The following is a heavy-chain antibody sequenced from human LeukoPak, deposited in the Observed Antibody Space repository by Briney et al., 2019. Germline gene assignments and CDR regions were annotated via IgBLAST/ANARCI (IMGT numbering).Heavy chain of an antibody. CDR3: ARGGEVVPIVEDAFDF. Sequence: ASVRVSCKTSGYTFTGYYIHWMRHVAGQGLEWMGCINPNSGNTHYRQEIQGRVTMTRDTSTTTAYMDLRGLTSGDAAVYFCARGGEVVPIVEDAFDFWGQGTLVIVSS. D-gene: IGHD2-2*01. V-gene: IGHV1-2*02. CDR2: INPNSGNT. CDR1: GYTFTGYY. J-gene: IGHJ3*01.